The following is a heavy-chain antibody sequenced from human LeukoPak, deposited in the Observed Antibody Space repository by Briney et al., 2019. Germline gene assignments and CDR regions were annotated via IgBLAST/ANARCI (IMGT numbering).Heavy chain of an antibody. CDR2: IWYDGSNK. V-gene: IGHV3-33*01. Sequence: GRSLRLSCAASGLTFSSYGMHWVRQAPGKGLEWVAAIWYDGSNKYHADSVKGRFTISRDNAKNSLYLQMNSLRAEDTALYYCARVAYRPDYWGQGTLVTVSS. D-gene: IGHD3-16*01. J-gene: IGHJ4*02. CDR3: ARVAYRPDY. CDR1: GLTFSSYG.